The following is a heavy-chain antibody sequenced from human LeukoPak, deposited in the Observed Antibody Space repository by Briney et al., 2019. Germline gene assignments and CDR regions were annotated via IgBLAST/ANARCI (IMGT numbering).Heavy chain of an antibody. V-gene: IGHV1-69*05. CDR3: VRDRADSSGYYYRFDY. CDR1: GGTFSSYA. CDR2: IIPIFGTA. J-gene: IGHJ4*02. Sequence: GASVKVSCKASGGTFSSYAISWVRQAPGQGLEWMGGIIPIFGTANYAQKFQGRVTITTDESTSTAYMELSSLRSEDTAVYYCVRDRADSSGYYYRFDYWGQGTLVTVSS. D-gene: IGHD3-22*01.